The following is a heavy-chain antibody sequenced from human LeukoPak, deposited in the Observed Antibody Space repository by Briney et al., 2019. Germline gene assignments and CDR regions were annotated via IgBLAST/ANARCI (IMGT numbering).Heavy chain of an antibody. CDR1: GGSLSGYY. V-gene: IGHV4-34*01. CDR2: IYHSGTT. Sequence: TSETLSLTCAVYGGSLSGYYWSWIRQPPGKGLEWIGEIYHSGTTNYNPSLKSRVTMSVDTSKNQFSLKVTSVTAADTAVYYCTKGRGIWGQGTLVTVSS. D-gene: IGHD3-10*01. J-gene: IGHJ4*02. CDR3: TKGRGI.